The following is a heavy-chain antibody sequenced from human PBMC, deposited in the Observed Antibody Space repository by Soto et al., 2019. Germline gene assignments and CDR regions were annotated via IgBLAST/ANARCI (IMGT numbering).Heavy chain of an antibody. CDR1: GAALNSSIYS. V-gene: IGHV4-31*03. CDR2: IYVTGAV. CDR3: ASLRMATNNYKGFDP. Sequence: HSDSPSITSRASGAALNSSIYSGTWIRQVPGKGLEWIGHIYVTGAVDYNPSLRDRITISQDTSERQFSLNLRLVTAADTAVYYCASLRMATNNYKGFDPWGQGTLVTVSS. D-gene: IGHD4-4*01. J-gene: IGHJ5*02.